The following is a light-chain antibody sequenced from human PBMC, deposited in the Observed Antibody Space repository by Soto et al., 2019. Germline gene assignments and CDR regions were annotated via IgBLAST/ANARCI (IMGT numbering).Light chain of an antibody. CDR3: QQYGSSPGT. V-gene: IGKV3-20*01. CDR2: AVS. CDR1: QSVSGNY. Sequence: DIVLTQSPGTLSLSPGERVTLSCRASQSVSGNYFAWYQQKPGQAPGLLIYAVSGRATGIPDRFSGSGSGTDFTLTISRLEPEDFAVYYCQQYGSSPGTFGQGTKLEIK. J-gene: IGKJ2*01.